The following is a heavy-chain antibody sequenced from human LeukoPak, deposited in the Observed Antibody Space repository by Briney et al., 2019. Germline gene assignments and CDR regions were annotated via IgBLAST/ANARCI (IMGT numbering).Heavy chain of an antibody. CDR2: INHSGST. J-gene: IGHJ4*02. CDR1: GGSFSGYY. V-gene: IGHV4-34*01. CDR3: ARGQYDYVWGSYRLDY. D-gene: IGHD3-16*02. Sequence: SETLSLTCAVYGGSFSGYYWSWIRQPPGKGLEWIGEINHSGSTNYNPSLKSRVTISVDTSKNQFSLKLSSVTAADTAVYYCARGQYDYVWGSYRLDYWGQGTLDTVSS.